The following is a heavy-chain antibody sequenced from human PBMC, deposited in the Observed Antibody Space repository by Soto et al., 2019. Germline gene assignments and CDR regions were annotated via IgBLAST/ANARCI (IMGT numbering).Heavy chain of an antibody. V-gene: IGHV4-30-2*01. J-gene: IGHJ4*02. CDR1: GVSISSGLSS. D-gene: IGHD4-17*01. CDR2: ISHSGSS. CDR3: DREIGDFVGRHNDN. Sequence: LQLQASGSGLVKPSQTLSLTCTVSGVSISSGLSSWSWIRQPPGKGLEWIGYISHSGSSSYNPSLKSRVTISIDKSKNHFSLTLTSGTAADTAVYYCDREIGDFVGRHNDNRGKGNLVTVSS.